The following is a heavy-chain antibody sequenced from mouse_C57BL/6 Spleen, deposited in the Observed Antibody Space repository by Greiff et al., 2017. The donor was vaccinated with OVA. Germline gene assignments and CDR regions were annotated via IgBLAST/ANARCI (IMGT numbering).Heavy chain of an antibody. CDR1: GYTFTSYW. D-gene: IGHD1-1*01. CDR2: IHPNSGST. V-gene: IGHV1-64*01. J-gene: IGHJ1*03. CDR3: ARWGTTVPWYFDV. Sequence: QVQLKQPGAELVKPGASVKLSCKASGYTFTSYWMHWVEQRPGQGLEWIGMIHPNSGSTNYNEKFKSKATLTVDKSSSTAYMQLSSLTSEDSAVYYCARWGTTVPWYFDVWGTGTTVTVSS.